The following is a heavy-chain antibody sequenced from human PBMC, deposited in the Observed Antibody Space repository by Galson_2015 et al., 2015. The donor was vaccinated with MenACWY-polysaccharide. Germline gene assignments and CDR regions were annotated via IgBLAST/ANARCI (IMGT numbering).Heavy chain of an antibody. CDR3: ALYNWNDKGGALDI. D-gene: IGHD1-1*01. V-gene: IGHV3-48*02. Sequence: LRLSCAASGFAFSGYSLHWVRQTPGKGLEWVSYISASSSAIYYADSVKGRFTISRDNAKKSLYLQMNSLRDEDTAVYYCALYNWNDKGGALDIWGRGTMVTVSS. CDR2: ISASSSAI. J-gene: IGHJ3*02. CDR1: GFAFSGYS.